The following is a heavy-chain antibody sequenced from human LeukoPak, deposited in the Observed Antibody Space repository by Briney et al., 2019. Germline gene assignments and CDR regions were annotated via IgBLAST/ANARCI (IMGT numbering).Heavy chain of an antibody. CDR1: GGTFSSYA. CDR3: ASVGDITIFGVVIY. V-gene: IGHV1-69*13. J-gene: IGHJ4*02. D-gene: IGHD3-3*01. CDR2: IIPIIGTA. Sequence: ASVKVSCKASGGTFSSYAISWVRQAPGQGLEWMGGIIPIIGTANYAQKFQGRVTITADESTSTAYMELSSLRSEDTAVYYCASVGDITIFGVVIYWGQGTLVTVSS.